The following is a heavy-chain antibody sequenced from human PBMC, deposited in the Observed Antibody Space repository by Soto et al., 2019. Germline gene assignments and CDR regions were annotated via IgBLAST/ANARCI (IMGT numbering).Heavy chain of an antibody. D-gene: IGHD2-15*01. CDR3: GRGGWCSGHNCPFGY. J-gene: IGHJ4*02. CDR1: GFTFSTYW. V-gene: IGHV3-74*01. Sequence: EVQLVESGGGLVQPGGSLRLSCAASGFTFSTYWMHWVRQAPGKGLVWVSYINGDGSSTGYADSVKGRFTISRDNAKNTLYLQMNSLRAEDTAVYYCGRGGWCSGHNCPFGYWGQGTLVPVSS. CDR2: INGDGSST.